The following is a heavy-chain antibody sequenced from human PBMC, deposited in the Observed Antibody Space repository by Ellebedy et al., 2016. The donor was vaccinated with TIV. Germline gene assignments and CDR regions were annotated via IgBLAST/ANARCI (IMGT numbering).Heavy chain of an antibody. Sequence: GGSLRLSCAASGFTFSSYWMSWVRQAPGRGLEWVANINQDESQKYYVDSVKGRFTISRDNVKNSLYLEVNSLRGDDTAVYYCARAIYGASYLWGRGTLVTVSS. CDR2: INQDESQK. J-gene: IGHJ2*01. V-gene: IGHV3-7*01. D-gene: IGHD4-17*01. CDR1: GFTFSSYW. CDR3: ARAIYGASYL.